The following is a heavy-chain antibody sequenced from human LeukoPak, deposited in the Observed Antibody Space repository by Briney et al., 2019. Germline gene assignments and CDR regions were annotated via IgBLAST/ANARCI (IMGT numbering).Heavy chain of an antibody. V-gene: IGHV1-2*02. Sequence: ASVKVSCKASGYTFTGYYMHWVRQAPGQGLEWMGWINPNSGGTNYAQKFQGRVTMTRDTSISTAYMELSRLRSDDTAVYYCARDPITIFGVVINYPYGMDVWGQGTTVTVSS. CDR2: INPNSGGT. J-gene: IGHJ6*02. D-gene: IGHD3-3*01. CDR1: GYTFTGYY. CDR3: ARDPITIFGVVINYPYGMDV.